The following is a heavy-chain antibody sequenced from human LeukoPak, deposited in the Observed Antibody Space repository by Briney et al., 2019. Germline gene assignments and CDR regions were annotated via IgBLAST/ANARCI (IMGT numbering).Heavy chain of an antibody. D-gene: IGHD5-24*01. Sequence: GGSLRLSCAASGFTVSSNYMSWVRQAPGKGLEWVSVIYSGGSTYYADSVKGRFTISRDNSKNTLYLQMNSLRAEDTAVYYCAKILERELQYYYYGMDVWGQGTSVTVSS. V-gene: IGHV3-53*01. J-gene: IGHJ6*02. CDR1: GFTVSSNY. CDR3: AKILERELQYYYYGMDV. CDR2: IYSGGST.